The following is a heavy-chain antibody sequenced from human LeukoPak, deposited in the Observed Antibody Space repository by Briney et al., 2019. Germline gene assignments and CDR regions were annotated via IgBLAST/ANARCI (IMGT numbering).Heavy chain of an antibody. CDR1: GYTFTSYY. CDR2: INPSGGST. CDR3: AKSIVATIWDWNDLGFDYFDY. Sequence: ASVKVSCKASGYTFTSYYMHWVRQAPGQGLEWMGIINPSGGSTSYAQKFQGRVTMTRDTSISTAYMELSRLRSDDTAVYYCAKSIVATIWDWNDLGFDYFDYWGQGTLVTVSS. D-gene: IGHD5-12*01. J-gene: IGHJ4*02. V-gene: IGHV1-46*01.